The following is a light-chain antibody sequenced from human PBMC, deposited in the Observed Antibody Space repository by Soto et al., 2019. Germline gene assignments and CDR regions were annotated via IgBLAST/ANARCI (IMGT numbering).Light chain of an antibody. J-gene: IGLJ1*01. CDR1: SSNIGSNT. V-gene: IGLV1-44*01. CDR2: TNS. Sequence: QSVLTQPPSASGTPGQRVTISCSGSSSNIGSNTVKWYQHLPGTAPKLLIYTNSQRPSGVPDRSSGSKSGTSASLAISGLQSEDEADYYCAAWDDSLNGLVFGTGTKVTVL. CDR3: AAWDDSLNGLV.